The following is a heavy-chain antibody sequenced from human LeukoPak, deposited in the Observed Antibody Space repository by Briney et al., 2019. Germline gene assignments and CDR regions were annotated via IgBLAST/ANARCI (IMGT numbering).Heavy chain of an antibody. V-gene: IGHV3-7*01. D-gene: IGHD6-19*01. CDR3: AREGSSGWFYSDY. Sequence: GGSLRLSCAASGFTFSSYWMSWVRQAPEKGLEWVANIKQDGSEKYYVDSVKGRFTISRDNAKNSLYLQMNSLRAEDTAVYYCAREGSSGWFYSDYWGQGTLVTVSS. CDR1: GFTFSSYW. CDR2: IKQDGSEK. J-gene: IGHJ4*02.